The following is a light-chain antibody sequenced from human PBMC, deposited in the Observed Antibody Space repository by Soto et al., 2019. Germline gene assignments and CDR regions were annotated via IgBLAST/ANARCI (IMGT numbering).Light chain of an antibody. Sequence: EIVLTQSPGTPSLSPGDRATLSCRASQSVANNYLAWYQQKSRHAPRLPIYCASIRAAGITDRFSGSGSGTVFTIAIRRLETEDFAVYSCQQYGSLGFTLGPGTKVDIK. V-gene: IGKV3-20*01. CDR1: QSVANNY. CDR2: CAS. J-gene: IGKJ3*01. CDR3: QQYGSLGFT.